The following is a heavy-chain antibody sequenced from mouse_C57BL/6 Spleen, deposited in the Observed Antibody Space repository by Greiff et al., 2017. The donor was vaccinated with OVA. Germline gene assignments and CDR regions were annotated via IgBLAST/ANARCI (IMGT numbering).Heavy chain of an antibody. J-gene: IGHJ3*01. CDR1: GYSFTGYY. Sequence: VQLQQSGPELVKPGASVKISCKASGYSFTGYYMNWVKQSPEKSLEWIGELNPRNGGTTYNQKFKAKATLTVDKSSSTAYMQLKSLTSEDSAGYYCARGDYYGSSSFAYWGQGTLGTVSA. V-gene: IGHV1-42*01. CDR3: ARGDYYGSSSFAY. CDR2: LNPRNGGT. D-gene: IGHD1-1*01.